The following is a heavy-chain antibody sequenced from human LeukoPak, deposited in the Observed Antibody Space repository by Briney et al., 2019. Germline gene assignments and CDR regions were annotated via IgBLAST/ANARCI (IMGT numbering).Heavy chain of an antibody. CDR1: GGSFSGYY. D-gene: IGHD2-2*01. V-gene: IGHV4-34*01. J-gene: IGHJ4*02. CDR2: INHSGST. CDR3: ARGRLYCSSTSCYAMSGYFDY. Sequence: SETLSLTCAVYGGSFSGYYWSWIRQPPGKGLEWIGEINHSGSTNYNPSLKSRVTISVDTSKNQFSLKLSSVTAADTAVYYCARGRLYCSSTSCYAMSGYFDYWGQGTLVTVSS.